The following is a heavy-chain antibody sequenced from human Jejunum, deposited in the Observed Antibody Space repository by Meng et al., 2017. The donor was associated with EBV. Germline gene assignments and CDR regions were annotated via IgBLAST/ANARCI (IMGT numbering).Heavy chain of an antibody. CDR1: GYTFTSYD. J-gene: IGHJ4*02. CDR2: MSPNSGNT. V-gene: IGHV1-8*02. D-gene: IGHD6-13*01. Sequence: QVQLVQPGAAGKKPAASGKVSCKSSGYTFTSYDINWVRQATGQGPEWMGWMSPNSGNTGYAQKFRGRVTMTRDTSISTAYMELSSLRSEDTAVYYCARGVAAGFDYWGQGTLVTVSS. CDR3: ARGVAAGFDY.